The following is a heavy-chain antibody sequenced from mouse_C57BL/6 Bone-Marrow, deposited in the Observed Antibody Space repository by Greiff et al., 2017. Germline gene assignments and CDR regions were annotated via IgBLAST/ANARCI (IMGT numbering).Heavy chain of an antibody. CDR3: ASLRGAMDY. Sequence: EVQLQQSGPELVKPGASVKIPCKASGYTFTDYNMDWVKQSHGKSLEWIGDINPNNGGTNNNQKFKGKATLTVDKTSSTAYLELRSLTSEDTAVYYCASLRGAMDYWGQGTAVTVSS. CDR2: INPNNGGT. J-gene: IGHJ4*01. CDR1: GYTFTDYN. V-gene: IGHV1-18*01. D-gene: IGHD1-1*01.